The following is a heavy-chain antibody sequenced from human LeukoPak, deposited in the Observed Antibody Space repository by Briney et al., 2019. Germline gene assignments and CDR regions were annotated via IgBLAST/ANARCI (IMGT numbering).Heavy chain of an antibody. Sequence: PGGSLRLSCAASGVTFNSYGMHWVRQTPGSGLECVAFIRYDGTNQHYADSVKGRFTISRDNSKSMLYLQMNSMRAEDTAVYYCAQGHRVYDTSALEYWGQGTLVTVSS. CDR1: GVTFNSYG. J-gene: IGHJ4*02. CDR2: IRYDGTNQ. CDR3: AQGHRVYDTSALEY. V-gene: IGHV3-30*02. D-gene: IGHD3-22*01.